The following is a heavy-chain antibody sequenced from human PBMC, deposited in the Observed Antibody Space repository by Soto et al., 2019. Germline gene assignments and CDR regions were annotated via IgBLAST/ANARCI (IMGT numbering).Heavy chain of an antibody. CDR1: GYRFTSYW. V-gene: IGHV5-51*01. CDR3: ARKDKSGYFNWFDP. J-gene: IGHJ5*02. Sequence: PGESLKISCRTSGYRFTSYWIAWVRQVPGKGLEWMGIIFPSDSDTRYSPSLQGQVTISADRSTSTVFLQWASLKASDTAVYFCARKDKSGYFNWFDPWGQGTLVTVSS. D-gene: IGHD3-22*01. CDR2: IFPSDSDT.